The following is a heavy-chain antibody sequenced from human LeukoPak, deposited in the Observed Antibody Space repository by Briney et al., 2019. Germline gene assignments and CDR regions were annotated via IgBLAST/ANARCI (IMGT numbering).Heavy chain of an antibody. CDR2: ISSSSSTI. CDR1: GFTFSSYS. V-gene: IGHV3-48*04. CDR3: ARDYPQLVRGLDY. Sequence: PGGSLRLSCAASGFTFSSYSMNWVRQAPGKGLEWVSYISSSSSTIYYADSVKGRFTISRDNAKNSLYLQMNSLRAEDTAVYYCARDYPQLVRGLDYWGQGTLVTVSS. J-gene: IGHJ4*02. D-gene: IGHD6-13*01.